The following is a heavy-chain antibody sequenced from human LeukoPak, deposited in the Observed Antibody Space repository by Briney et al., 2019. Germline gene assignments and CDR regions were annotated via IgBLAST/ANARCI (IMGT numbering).Heavy chain of an antibody. CDR2: ISSSGSTI. D-gene: IGHD2-15*01. V-gene: IGHV3-11*01. CDR3: AKQVYCSGGSCHVDY. J-gene: IGHJ4*02. CDR1: GFTFSDYY. Sequence: GGSLRLSCAASGFTFSDYYMSWIRQAPGKGLEWVSYISSSGSTIYYADSVKGRFTISRDNSKNTLYLQMNSLRAEDTAVYYCAKQVYCSGGSCHVDYWGQGTLVTVSS.